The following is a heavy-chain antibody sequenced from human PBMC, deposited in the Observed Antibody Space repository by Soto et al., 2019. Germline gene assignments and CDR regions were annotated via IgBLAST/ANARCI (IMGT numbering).Heavy chain of an antibody. D-gene: IGHD3-22*01. CDR3: AKDTPTMIVAPNWFDP. Sequence: PGGSLRLCCAASGFTFSSYGMHWVRQAPGKGLEWVAVISYDGSNKYYADSVKGRFTISRDNSKNTLYLQMNSLRAEDTAVYYCAKDTPTMIVAPNWFDPWGQGTLVTVSS. CDR1: GFTFSSYG. CDR2: ISYDGSNK. V-gene: IGHV3-30*18. J-gene: IGHJ5*02.